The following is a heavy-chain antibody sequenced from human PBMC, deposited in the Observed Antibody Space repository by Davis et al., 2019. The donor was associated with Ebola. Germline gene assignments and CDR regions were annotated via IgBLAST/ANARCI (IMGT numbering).Heavy chain of an antibody. J-gene: IGHJ5*02. Sequence: SETLSLTCTVSGGSISSYYWSWIRQPPGKGLEWIGYIYYSGSTNYNPSLKSRVTISVDPSKNQFSLKLSSVTAADTAVYYCASVPYYYGSGSPWGQGSLVTVSS. V-gene: IGHV4-59*01. D-gene: IGHD3-10*01. CDR1: GGSISSYY. CDR3: ASVPYYYGSGSP. CDR2: IYYSGST.